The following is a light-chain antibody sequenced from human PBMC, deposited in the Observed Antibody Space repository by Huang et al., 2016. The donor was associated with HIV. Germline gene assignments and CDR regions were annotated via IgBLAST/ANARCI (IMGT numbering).Light chain of an antibody. CDR3: QHYGSSPREALT. CDR2: GAS. V-gene: IGKV3-20*01. J-gene: IGKJ1*01. Sequence: EIVLTQSPGTLSLSPGEGATLSCRASQSVSSSYLAWYQQKPGQALRLLIYGASSRATGIPDRFSGSGSGTDFTLTISRLEPEDFAVYYCQHYGSSPREALTFGQGTKVEIK. CDR1: QSVSSSY.